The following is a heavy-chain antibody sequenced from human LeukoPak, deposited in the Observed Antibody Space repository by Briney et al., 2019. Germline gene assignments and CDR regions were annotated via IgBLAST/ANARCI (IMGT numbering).Heavy chain of an antibody. CDR3: ASDFDYGDHRGAFDI. J-gene: IGHJ3*02. V-gene: IGHV3-48*01. D-gene: IGHD4-17*01. CDR2: ISSSSSTI. Sequence: GGSLRLSCAASGFTFSSYSMNWVRQAPGKGLEWVSYISSSSSTIYYADSVKGRFTISRDNAKNSLYLQMNSLRAEDTAVYYCASDFDYGDHRGAFDIWGQGTMVTVSS. CDR1: GFTFSSYS.